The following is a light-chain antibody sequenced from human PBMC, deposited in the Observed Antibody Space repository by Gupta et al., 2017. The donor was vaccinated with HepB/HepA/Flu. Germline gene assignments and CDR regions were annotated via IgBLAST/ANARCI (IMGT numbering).Light chain of an antibody. J-gene: IGKJ1*01. CDR3: QQSVIVPWT. CDR1: ETIRTS. V-gene: IGKV1-39*01. CDR2: GAS. Sequence: DIQMTQSPSSLSASVGDRVTITCRASETIRTSLNWYQQKPNMAPKLLVSGASNLYSGVPARFSGRGSGTEFTLTITSLQPEDFATYYCQQSVIVPWTFGQGTNVETK.